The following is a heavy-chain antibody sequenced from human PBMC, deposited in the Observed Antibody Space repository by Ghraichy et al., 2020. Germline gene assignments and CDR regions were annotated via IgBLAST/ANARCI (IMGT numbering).Heavy chain of an antibody. V-gene: IGHV4-34*01. CDR1: GGSFSGYY. J-gene: IGHJ6*03. CDR2: INHSGST. D-gene: IGHD4-17*01. CDR3: ARSVSRYYYMDV. Sequence: SETLSLTCAVYGGSFSGYYWSWIRQPPGKGLEWIGEINHSGSTNYNPSLKSRVTISVDTSKNQFSLKLSSVTAADTAVYYCARSVSRYYYMDVWGKGTTVTVSS.